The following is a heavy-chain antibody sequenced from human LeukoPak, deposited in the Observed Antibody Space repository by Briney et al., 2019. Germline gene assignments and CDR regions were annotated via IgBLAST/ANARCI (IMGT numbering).Heavy chain of an antibody. Sequence: GRSLRLSCAASGFTFSSYAMHWVRQAPGKGLEWVAVISYDGSNKYYADSVKGRFTISRDNSKNTLYLQMNSLRAEDTAVYYCARAPPLGYCSGGSCYSGIWGQGTLVTVSS. V-gene: IGHV3-30-3*01. J-gene: IGHJ4*02. CDR1: GFTFSSYA. CDR2: ISYDGSNK. CDR3: ARAPPLGYCSGGSCYSGI. D-gene: IGHD2-15*01.